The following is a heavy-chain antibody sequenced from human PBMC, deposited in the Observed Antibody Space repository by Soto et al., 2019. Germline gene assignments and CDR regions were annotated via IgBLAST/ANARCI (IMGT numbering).Heavy chain of an antibody. CDR1: GGSISTVGHY. D-gene: IGHD1-1*01. V-gene: IGHV4-31*03. J-gene: IGHJ4*02. Sequence: TSETLSLTCSVSGGSISTVGHYWTWIRQPPGKGLEWVGSIYHTGSTYYSKSLRSRLTMSVDTSKSQFSLRLSSVTAADTAVYYCARATGTLRSRNCDYWGQGSLVTVSS. CDR2: IYHTGST. CDR3: ARATGTLRSRNCDY.